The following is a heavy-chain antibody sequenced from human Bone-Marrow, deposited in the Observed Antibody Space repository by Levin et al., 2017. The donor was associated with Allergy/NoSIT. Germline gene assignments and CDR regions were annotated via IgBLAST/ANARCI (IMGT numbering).Heavy chain of an antibody. V-gene: IGHV3-30*03. CDR2: ISEDASET. J-gene: IGHJ4*02. Sequence: GGSLRLSCAASGFTFSGYGMHWVRQAPGKGLEWVAVISEDASETYYAESVKGRFTVSRDNSKKTLYLQMNSLRPEDTAVYYCARDDSSSWYGGFIYWGQGTRVTVSS. CDR1: GFTFSGYG. D-gene: IGHD6-13*01. CDR3: ARDDSSSWYGGFIY.